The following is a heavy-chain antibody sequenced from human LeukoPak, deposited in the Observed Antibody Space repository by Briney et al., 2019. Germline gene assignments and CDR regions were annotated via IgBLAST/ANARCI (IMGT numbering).Heavy chain of an antibody. D-gene: IGHD3-10*01. CDR2: IKSKTDGGTT. J-gene: IGHJ4*02. CDR1: GFTFSNAW. Sequence: GGSLRLSCAASGFTFSNAWMSWVRQAPGKGLEWVGRIKSKTDGGTTDYAAPVKGRFTISRDDSKNTLYLQMNSLKTGDTAVYYCTTGYYGSGSYYGAYFDYWGQGTLVTVSS. V-gene: IGHV3-15*01. CDR3: TTGYYGSGSYYGAYFDY.